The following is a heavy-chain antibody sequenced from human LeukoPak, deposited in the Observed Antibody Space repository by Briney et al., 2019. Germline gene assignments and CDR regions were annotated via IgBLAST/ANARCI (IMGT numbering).Heavy chain of an antibody. CDR2: ISSSGSTI. CDR1: GFTFSSYE. Sequence: GGSLRLSCAASGFTFSSYEMNWVRQAPGKGLEWVTYISSSGSTIYYADYVKGRFTVSRDNAKNSLYLQMNDLRAEDTALYYCGRDRVGGRGYSLDYLGQGTLVTVSS. V-gene: IGHV3-48*03. D-gene: IGHD5-18*01. CDR3: GRDRVGGRGYSLDY. J-gene: IGHJ4*02.